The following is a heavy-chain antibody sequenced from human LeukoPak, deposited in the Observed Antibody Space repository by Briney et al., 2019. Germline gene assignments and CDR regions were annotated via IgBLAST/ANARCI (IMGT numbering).Heavy chain of an antibody. D-gene: IGHD2-2*01. J-gene: IGHJ4*02. CDR1: GGTFSSYA. Sequence: GASVKVSCKASGGTFSSYAISWVRQATGQGLEWMGWMNPNSGNTGYAQKFQGRVTITRNTSISTAYMELSSLRSEDTAVYYCARGQLLQDFDYWGRGTLVTVSS. CDR2: MNPNSGNT. CDR3: ARGQLLQDFDY. V-gene: IGHV1-8*03.